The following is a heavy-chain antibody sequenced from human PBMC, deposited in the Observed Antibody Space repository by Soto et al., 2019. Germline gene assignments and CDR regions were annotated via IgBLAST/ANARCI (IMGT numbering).Heavy chain of an antibody. V-gene: IGHV3-11*05. CDR1: GFTVSDYY. J-gene: IGHJ6*02. CDR2: ISSRSSYT. D-gene: IGHD3-10*01. CDR3: ARGDPTLWFGE. Sequence: QVQLVESGGGLVKPGVSLRRSCAASGFTVSDYYMSWIRQAPGKGQEWVSYISSRSSYTNYADSGKGRFTISRYNAKNALYLQSNSLRAEDTAVYYCARGDPTLWFGEGGQGTTVTVSS.